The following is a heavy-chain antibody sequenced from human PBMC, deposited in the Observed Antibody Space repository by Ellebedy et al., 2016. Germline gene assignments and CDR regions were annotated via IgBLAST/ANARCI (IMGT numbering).Heavy chain of an antibody. D-gene: IGHD3-16*01. CDR2: LYTSGSA. V-gene: IGHV4-4*07. J-gene: IGHJ6*03. Sequence: SETLSLXCTVSASSITSYYWSWIRQSAGTGLEWIGRLYTSGSATYNPSLKSRVFISVDTSKNQFSLKLNSVTAADSAVYYCAREKSRPYYYMDVWGQGATVAVSS. CDR3: AREKSRPYYYMDV. CDR1: ASSITSYY.